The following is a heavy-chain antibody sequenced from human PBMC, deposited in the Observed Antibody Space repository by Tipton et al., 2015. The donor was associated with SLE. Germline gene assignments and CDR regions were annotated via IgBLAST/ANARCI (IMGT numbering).Heavy chain of an antibody. D-gene: IGHD3-10*01. J-gene: IGHJ6*03. CDR2: IFPADSST. Sequence: SLRLSCQGSGYSFTNYWIGWVRQMPGKGLEWMAIIFPADSSTRYSPSFQGQVTISADKSTSTAYLNWSSLKASDTAMYYCASLSSDMDVWGKGTTVTVSS. CDR1: GYSFTNYW. V-gene: IGHV5-51*01. CDR3: ASLSSDMDV.